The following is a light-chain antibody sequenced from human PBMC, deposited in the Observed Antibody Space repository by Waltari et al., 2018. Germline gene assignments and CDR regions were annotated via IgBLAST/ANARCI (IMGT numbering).Light chain of an antibody. CDR1: SMAVGGYNS. V-gene: IGLV2-11*01. CDR2: GVT. CDR3: CSYAGSSYV. J-gene: IGLJ1*01. Sequence: QSALTQPRSVSGSPGQSVTIPCTGTSMAVGGYNSVSWYQPHPGKAPKLSIYGVTPRPSGVPDHFSGSKSGNTASLTISGLQAEDEADYFCCSYAGSSYVFGTGTKITVL.